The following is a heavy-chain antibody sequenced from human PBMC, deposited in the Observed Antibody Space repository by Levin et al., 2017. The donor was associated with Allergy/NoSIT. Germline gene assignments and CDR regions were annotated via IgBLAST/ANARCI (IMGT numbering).Heavy chain of an antibody. Sequence: PSGGSLRLSCTASGFTFSYYEMEWVRQAPGKGLEWVAYIISSATTIYYADSVKGRFTISRDNTKSSLYLQMNGLRAEDTAVYYCARKWRRGTDSSWYGGVGMDVWGQGTTVTVSS. D-gene: IGHD6-13*01. J-gene: IGHJ6*02. CDR2: IISSATTI. CDR3: ARKWRRGTDSSWYGGVGMDV. CDR1: GFTFSYYE. V-gene: IGHV3-48*03.